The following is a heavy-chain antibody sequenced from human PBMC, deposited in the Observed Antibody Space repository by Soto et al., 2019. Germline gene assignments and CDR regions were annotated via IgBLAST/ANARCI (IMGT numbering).Heavy chain of an antibody. Sequence: PSVNVACKASGYTFTDYYIHWVRQAPGQGFEWLGWLKPSTGDTNYAQKFQGRVTMTGDTSITTAYLELFSLTSDDTALYFCASGGLVIVNRMKSIDSWGQGLLVSVS. CDR3: ASGGLVIVNRMKSIDS. CDR1: GYTFTDYY. D-gene: IGHD2-2*01. CDR2: LKPSTGDT. J-gene: IGHJ5*01. V-gene: IGHV1-2*02.